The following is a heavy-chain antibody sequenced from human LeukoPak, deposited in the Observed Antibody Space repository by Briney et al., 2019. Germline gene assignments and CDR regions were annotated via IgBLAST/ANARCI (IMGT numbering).Heavy chain of an antibody. CDR1: GGSISSSSYY. CDR2: IYYSGST. V-gene: IGHV4-39*01. J-gene: IGHJ5*02. CDR3: ARSKSELFNEPPAINWFDP. Sequence: SETLSLTCTVSGGSISSSSYYWGWIRQPPGKGLEWIGSIYYSGSTYYNPSLKSRVTISVDTSKNQFSLKLSSVTAADTAVYYCARSKSELFNEPPAINWFDPWGQGTLVTVSS. D-gene: IGHD1-14*01.